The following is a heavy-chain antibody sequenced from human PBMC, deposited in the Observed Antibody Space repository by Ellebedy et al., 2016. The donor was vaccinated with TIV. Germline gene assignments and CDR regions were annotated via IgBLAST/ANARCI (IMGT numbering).Heavy chain of an antibody. Sequence: PGGSLRLSCAASGFRFNDYGIHWVRQAPGKGLEWMAVISSDGINKYYADSVKGRFTISRDNSKNTLSLQMNSLRAEDTAVYYCAKSIDVAVLIAATMVDCWGQGTLVTVSS. V-gene: IGHV3-30*18. J-gene: IGHJ4*02. D-gene: IGHD2-15*01. CDR2: ISSDGINK. CDR1: GFRFNDYG. CDR3: AKSIDVAVLIAATMVDC.